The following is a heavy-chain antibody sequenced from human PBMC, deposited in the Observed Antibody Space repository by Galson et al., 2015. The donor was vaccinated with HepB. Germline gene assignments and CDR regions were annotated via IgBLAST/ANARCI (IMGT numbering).Heavy chain of an antibody. D-gene: IGHD1-1*01. CDR2: IDPSDSYT. V-gene: IGHV5-10-1*01. Sequence: QSGAEVKKPGESLRISCKGSGYSFTSYWISWVRQMPGKGLEWMGRIDPSDSYTNYSPSFQGHVTISADKSISTAYLQWSSLKASDTAMYYCARGTGIHYYYYGMDVRGQGTTVTVSS. CDR1: GYSFTSYW. J-gene: IGHJ6*02. CDR3: ARGTGIHYYYYGMDV.